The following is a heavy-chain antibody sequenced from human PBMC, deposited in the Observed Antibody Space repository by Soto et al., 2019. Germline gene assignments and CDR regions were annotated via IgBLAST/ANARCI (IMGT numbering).Heavy chain of an antibody. J-gene: IGHJ4*02. D-gene: IGHD6-19*01. Sequence: QVQLQESGPGLVKPSETLSLTCTVSGGSIRSGGYYWSWIRQHPGKGLEWIGYIYYSGSTYYNPSLKSRVTISVGTSKNQFSLELSSVTAADTAVYYCARVELPLSSDWYRDWGQGTLVTVSS. CDR3: ARVELPLSSDWYRD. CDR1: GGSIRSGGYY. V-gene: IGHV4-31*03. CDR2: IYYSGST.